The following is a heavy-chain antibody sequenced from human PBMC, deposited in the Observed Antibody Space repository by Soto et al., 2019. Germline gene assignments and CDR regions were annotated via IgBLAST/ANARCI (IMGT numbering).Heavy chain of an antibody. CDR2: INWKSDI. Sequence: PGGSLRLSSAVSGFTFDDNAMHWVRQAPEKGLEWVSGINWKSDIGYADPVKGRFTISRDNAENSLYLQMNSLRAEGTALYYCAISQDRGGRTTFIYWGQGTQVTVSS. J-gene: IGHJ4*02. V-gene: IGHV3-9*01. D-gene: IGHD3-16*01. CDR1: GFTFDDNA. CDR3: AISQDRGGRTTFIY.